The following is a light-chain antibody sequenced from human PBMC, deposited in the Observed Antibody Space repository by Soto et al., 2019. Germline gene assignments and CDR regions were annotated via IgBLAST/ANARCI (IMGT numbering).Light chain of an antibody. V-gene: IGKV1-39*01. CDR2: AAS. J-gene: IGKJ2*01. CDR3: QQSYSTPQYT. Sequence: DIQMTQSPSSLSASVGDRVTITCRASQSISSYLYWYQQKPGKAPKLLIYAASSLQSGVPSRFSGSGSVTDFTLTISSLQPEDFATYYCQQSYSTPQYTFGQGTKLEIK. CDR1: QSISSY.